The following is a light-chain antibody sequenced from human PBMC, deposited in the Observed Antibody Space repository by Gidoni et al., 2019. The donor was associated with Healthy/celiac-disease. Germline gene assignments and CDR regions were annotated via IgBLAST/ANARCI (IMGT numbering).Light chain of an antibody. CDR3: QQRSNWPRLT. J-gene: IGKJ4*01. CDR2: DAS. V-gene: IGKV3-11*01. Sequence: EIVLTQSPATLSLSPGERATISCRASQSVSSYLAWYQQKPGQAPRLLIYDASNRATGIPARFSGSGSGTDFTLTISSLEPEDFAVYYCQQRSNWPRLTFGVGTKVEIK. CDR1: QSVSSY.